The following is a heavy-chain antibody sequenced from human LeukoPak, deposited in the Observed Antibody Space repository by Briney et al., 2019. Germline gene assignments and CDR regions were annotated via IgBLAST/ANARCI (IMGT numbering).Heavy chain of an antibody. V-gene: IGHV1-24*01. J-gene: IGHJ4*02. D-gene: IGHD3-9*01. CDR3: ARDRSSFGSGYSFDY. CDR2: FDPEDGET. CDR1: GYTLTELS. Sequence: ASVKVSCKVSGYTLTELSMHWVRQAPGKGLEWMGGFDPEDGETIYAQKFQGRVTITADESTSTAYMELSSLRSEDTAVYYCARDRSSFGSGYSFDYWGQGTLVTVSS.